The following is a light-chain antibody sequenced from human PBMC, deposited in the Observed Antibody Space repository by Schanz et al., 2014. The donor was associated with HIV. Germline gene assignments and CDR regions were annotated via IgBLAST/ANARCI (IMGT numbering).Light chain of an antibody. J-gene: IGKJ1*01. CDR2: GAS. Sequence: EIVLTQSPGTLSLSPGERATLSCRASQSVSSSYLAWYQQKPGQAPRLLIYGASKRVTGIPTRFSGGGSGAEFTLTISGLQSEDFAVYYCQQYNDWPPRWTFGQGTKVEIK. CDR1: QSVSSSY. V-gene: IGKV3-15*01. CDR3: QQYNDWPPRWT.